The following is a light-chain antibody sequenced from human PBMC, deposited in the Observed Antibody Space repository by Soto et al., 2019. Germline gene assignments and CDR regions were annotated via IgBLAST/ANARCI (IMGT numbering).Light chain of an antibody. J-gene: IGLJ2*01. V-gene: IGLV2-8*01. CDR3: CASAGINTVL. CDR1: SSDVGGYNY. CDR2: QVT. Sequence: QSALTQPPSASGSPGQSVTISCTGTSSDVGGYNYVSWYQQHPGKAPKLLMFQVTERPSGVPDRFSGSKSGNTASLTVSGLQAEDEADYYCCASAGINTVLFGGGTKVTVL.